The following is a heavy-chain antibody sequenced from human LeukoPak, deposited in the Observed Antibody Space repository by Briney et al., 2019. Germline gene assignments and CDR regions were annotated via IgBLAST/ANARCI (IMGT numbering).Heavy chain of an antibody. CDR2: ISGSGGST. V-gene: IGHV3-23*01. CDR1: GFTFSSYA. J-gene: IGHJ4*02. CDR3: AKDPGYNGDYSVPDY. D-gene: IGHD4-17*01. Sequence: AGSLRLSCAASGFTFSSYAMSWVRQAPGKGLEWVSAISGSGGSTYYADSVKGRFTISRDNSKNTLYLQMNSLRAEDTAVYYCAKDPGYNGDYSVPDYWGQGTLVTVSS.